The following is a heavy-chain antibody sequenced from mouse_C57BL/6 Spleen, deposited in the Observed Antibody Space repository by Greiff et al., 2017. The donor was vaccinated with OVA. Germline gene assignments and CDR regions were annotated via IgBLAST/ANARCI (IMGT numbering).Heavy chain of an antibody. CDR2: IYPGSGST. D-gene: IGHD1-1*01. CDR3: ARSEFITTVVATSYWYFDV. V-gene: IGHV1-55*01. CDR1: GYTFTSYW. Sequence: QVQLQQPGAELVKPGASVKMSCKASGYTFTSYWITWVKQRPGQGLEWIGDIYPGSGSTNYNEKFKSKATLTVDTSSSTAYMQLSSLTSEDSAVYYCARSEFITTVVATSYWYFDVWGTGTTVTVSS. J-gene: IGHJ1*03.